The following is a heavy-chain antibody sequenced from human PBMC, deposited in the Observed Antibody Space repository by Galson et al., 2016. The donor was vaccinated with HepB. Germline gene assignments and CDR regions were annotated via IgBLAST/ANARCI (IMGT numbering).Heavy chain of an antibody. Sequence: SVKVSCKASGGTFSSYGISWVRQAPGQGPEWMGGITPIFGTAKYAQKFQGRVTITADKSTSTAYMELSSLRSEDTAVDYCARLSARDDAFDIRGQGTMVTVSS. J-gene: IGHJ3*02. CDR3: ARLSARDDAFDI. CDR1: GGTFSSYG. D-gene: IGHD6-6*01. CDR2: ITPIFGTA. V-gene: IGHV1-69*06.